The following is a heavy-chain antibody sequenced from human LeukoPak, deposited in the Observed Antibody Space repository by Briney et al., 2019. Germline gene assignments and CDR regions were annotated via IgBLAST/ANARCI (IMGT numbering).Heavy chain of an antibody. V-gene: IGHV3-48*03. Sequence: SGGSLRLSCAAPGLTFSAYERNCVRQAPGKGLEWISYISSGGSTVYYADSVKGRFTIFRDNAKNSLYLQMNSLRAEDTAVYYCARQKPEFDYWGQGTLVTVSS. CDR3: ARQKPEFDY. CDR1: GLTFSAYE. CDR2: ISSGGSTV. J-gene: IGHJ4*02.